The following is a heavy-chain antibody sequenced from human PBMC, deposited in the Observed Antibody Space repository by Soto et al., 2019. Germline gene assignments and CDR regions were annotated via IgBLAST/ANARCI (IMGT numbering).Heavy chain of an antibody. J-gene: IGHJ4*02. Sequence: GASVKVSCKASGGTFSSYAISWVRQAPGQGLEWMGGIIPIFGTANYAQKFQGRVTITANESTSTAYMELSSLRSEDTAVYYCARDPPPYSGSYNGWGQGTLVTVSS. V-gene: IGHV1-69*13. D-gene: IGHD1-26*01. CDR3: ARDPPPYSGSYNG. CDR2: IIPIFGTA. CDR1: GGTFSSYA.